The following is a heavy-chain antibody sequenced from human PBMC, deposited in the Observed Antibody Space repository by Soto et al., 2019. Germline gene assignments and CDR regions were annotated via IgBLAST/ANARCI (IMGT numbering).Heavy chain of an antibody. V-gene: IGHV1-69*02. CDR2: IIPILGIA. J-gene: IGHJ6*03. Sequence: ASVKVSCKASGGTFSSYTISWVRQAPGQGLEWMGRIIPILGIANYAQKFQGRVTITADKSTSTAYMELSSLRSEDTAVYYCARCGLKKNYYYYYYMDVWGKGTTVTVSS. CDR1: GGTFSSYT. CDR3: ARCGLKKNYYYYYYMDV.